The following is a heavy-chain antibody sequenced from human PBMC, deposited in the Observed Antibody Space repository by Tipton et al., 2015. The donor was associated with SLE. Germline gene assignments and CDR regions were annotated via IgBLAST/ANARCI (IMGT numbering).Heavy chain of an antibody. CDR2: ISYDGSNK. CDR3: ACPLGSSTCYHQPHAFDI. D-gene: IGHD2-2*01. V-gene: IGHV3-30*04. Sequence: SLRLSCAASGFTFSSYAMHWVRQAPGKGLEWVAVISYDGSNKYYADSVKGRFTISRDNSKNTLYLQMNSLRPEDTAVYYCACPLGSSTCYHQPHAFDIWGQGTMVTVYS. CDR1: GFTFSSYA. J-gene: IGHJ3*02.